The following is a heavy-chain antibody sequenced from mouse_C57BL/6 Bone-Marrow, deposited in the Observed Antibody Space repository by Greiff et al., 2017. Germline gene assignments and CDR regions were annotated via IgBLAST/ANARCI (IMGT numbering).Heavy chain of an antibody. J-gene: IGHJ2*01. CDR1: GYTFTSYW. CDR2: IHPNSGST. V-gene: IGHV1-64*01. D-gene: IGHD1-1*01. CDR3: ASRIYYYGSSYD. Sequence: QVQLQQPGAELVKPGASVKLSCKASGYTFTSYWMHWVKQRPGQGLEWIGMIHPNSGSTNYNEKFKSKATLTVDKSSSTAYMQLSSLTSEDSAVYYCASRIYYYGSSYDWGQGTTLTVSS.